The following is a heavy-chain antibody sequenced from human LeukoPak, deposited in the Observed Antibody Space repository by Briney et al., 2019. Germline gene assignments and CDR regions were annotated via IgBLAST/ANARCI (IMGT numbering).Heavy chain of an antibody. Sequence: SVKVSYKPSGYTFTDYYMHWVRQPPGQGLAWMGWINPNSCGTHYAQNSQGRIPITSDTSIKPAYMELSSLSSDEQAVVYFARVAVIQYCNGVDGWGQGTTVTVSS. CDR1: GYTFTDYY. CDR2: INPNSCGT. CDR3: ARVAVIQYCNGVDG. J-gene: IGHJ6*02. D-gene: IGHD3-16*02. V-gene: IGHV1-2*02.